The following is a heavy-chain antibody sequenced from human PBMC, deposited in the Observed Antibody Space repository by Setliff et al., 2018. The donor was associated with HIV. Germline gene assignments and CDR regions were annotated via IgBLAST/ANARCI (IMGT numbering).Heavy chain of an antibody. J-gene: IGHJ3*01. CDR2: IYHNGNT. CDR1: GGSTSSSSYY. CDR3: ARHPGSTSNWYKGAFDF. D-gene: IGHD6-13*01. V-gene: IGHV4-39*01. Sequence: SETLSLTCTVAGGSTSSSSYYWGWIRQPPGMGLEWIASIYHNGNTYYNPSLKSRVTMSVDTSKNQFSLKVKSVTAADTAMYYCARHPGSTSNWYKGAFDFWGQGRMVTVSS.